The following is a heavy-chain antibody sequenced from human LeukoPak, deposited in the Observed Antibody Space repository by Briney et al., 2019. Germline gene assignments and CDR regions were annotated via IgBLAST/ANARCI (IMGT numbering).Heavy chain of an antibody. J-gene: IGHJ4*02. Sequence: PSETLSLTCTVSGGSVSSDNYFWSWIRQPPGKGLEWIGYVYYSGGTNYNPSLKSRVTISVDTSKNQFSLRLTSITAADTAVYYCARFYCDTPSYYYFDYWGQGTLVTVSS. V-gene: IGHV4-61*01. D-gene: IGHD3-22*01. CDR3: ARFYCDTPSYYYFDY. CDR1: GGSVSSDNYF. CDR2: VYYSGGT.